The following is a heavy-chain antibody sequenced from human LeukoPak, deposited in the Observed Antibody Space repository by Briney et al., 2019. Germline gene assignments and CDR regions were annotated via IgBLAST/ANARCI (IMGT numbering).Heavy chain of an antibody. CDR3: VKASSSSPQYNWFDA. Sequence: GGSLRLSCAASGFTFTSYSMNWVRQAPGKGLEWVSTISGGGGSTYYADSVKGRFTISRDNSKNTLYLQMNSLRAEDTALYYCVKASSSSPQYNWFDAWGQGTLVTVSS. V-gene: IGHV3-23*01. CDR1: GFTFTSYS. D-gene: IGHD6-6*01. J-gene: IGHJ5*02. CDR2: ISGGGGST.